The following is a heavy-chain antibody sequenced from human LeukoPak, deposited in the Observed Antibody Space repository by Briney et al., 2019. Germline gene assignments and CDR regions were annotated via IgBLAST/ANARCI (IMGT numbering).Heavy chain of an antibody. CDR1: GGSISSSSYY. J-gene: IGHJ4*02. D-gene: IGHD3-10*01. V-gene: IGHV4-39*01. CDR3: ARSLGGGFGEFFDY. Sequence: SETLSLTCTVSGGSISSSSYYWGWIRQPPGKGLEWIGSIYYSGSTYYNPSLKSRVTISVDTSKNQFSLKLSSGTAADTAVYYCARSLGGGFGEFFDYWGQGTLVTVSS. CDR2: IYYSGST.